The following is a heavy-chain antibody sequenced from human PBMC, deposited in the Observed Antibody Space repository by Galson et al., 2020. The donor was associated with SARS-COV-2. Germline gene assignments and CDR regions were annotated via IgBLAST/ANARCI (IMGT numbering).Heavy chain of an antibody. CDR1: GYTFTDNY. CDR3: ARLRYYDVLTGYIVDV. CDR2: INPKSGGT. D-gene: IGHD3-9*01. Sequence: ASVKVSCKASGYTFTDNYTHWVRHAPAQRLEWMGSINPKSGGTNYAQKFEGRVTMTRDTSITTAYMELSRLRADDTAVYYCARLRYYDVLTGYIVDVWGQGTMVTVSS. V-gene: IGHV1-2*02. J-gene: IGHJ6*02.